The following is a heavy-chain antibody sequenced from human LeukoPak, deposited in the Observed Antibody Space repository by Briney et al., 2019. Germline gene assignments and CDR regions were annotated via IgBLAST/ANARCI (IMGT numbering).Heavy chain of an antibody. CDR3: AKARTMGLYYYYYMDV. CDR2: ISYDGSNK. CDR1: GFTFSSYA. V-gene: IGHV3-30-3*01. J-gene: IGHJ6*03. Sequence: PGGSLRLSCAASGFTFSSYAMHWVRQAPGKGLEWVAVISYDGSNKYYADSVKGRFTISRDNSKQTVTLQMNNLRPEDTAVYYCAKARTMGLYYYYYMDVWGKGTTVTVS. D-gene: IGHD1-26*01.